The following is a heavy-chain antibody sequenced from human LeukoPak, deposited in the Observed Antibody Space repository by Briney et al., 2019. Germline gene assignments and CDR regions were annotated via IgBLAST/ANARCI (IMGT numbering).Heavy chain of an antibody. CDR2: IYPGDSHT. V-gene: IGHV5-51*01. D-gene: IGHD2-15*01. J-gene: IGHJ6*02. CDR3: AGGPTVYGMDV. Sequence: GESLRISCKDSGYSFTNYRIGWVRQMPGKGLEWMRIIYPGDSHTRYSPSFQGQVTISADKSIGTAYLQWSSLKASDTAIYYCAGGPTVYGMDVWGQGTTVTVSS. CDR1: GYSFTNYR.